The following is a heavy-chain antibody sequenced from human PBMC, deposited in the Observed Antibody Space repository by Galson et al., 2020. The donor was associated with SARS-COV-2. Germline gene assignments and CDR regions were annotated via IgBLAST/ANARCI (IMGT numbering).Heavy chain of an antibody. CDR3: AGGLVGNCSGGSCYWFDP. Sequence: SQTLSLTCTVSGGSISSYYWSWIRQPPGKGLEWIGYIYYSGSTNYNPSLNSRVTISVDTSKNQFSLKLSSVTAADTAVYYFAGGLVGNCSGGSCYWFDPWGQGTLVTGSS. CDR2: IYYSGST. V-gene: IGHV4-59*13. J-gene: IGHJ5*02. CDR1: GGSISSYY. D-gene: IGHD2-15*01.